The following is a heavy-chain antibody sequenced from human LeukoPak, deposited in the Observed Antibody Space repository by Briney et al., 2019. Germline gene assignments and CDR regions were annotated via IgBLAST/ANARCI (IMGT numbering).Heavy chain of an antibody. CDR1: GFTFSSYA. CDR2: ISGSGGTT. CDR3: ARRCSSTSCYLGFDP. V-gene: IGHV3-23*01. Sequence: EGSLRLSCAASGFTFSSYAMNWVRQAPGEGLEWVSAISGSGGTTYYADSVKGRFTISRDNSKNTLYLQMNSLRAEDTAVYYCARRCSSTSCYLGFDPWGQGTLVTVSS. D-gene: IGHD2-2*01. J-gene: IGHJ5*02.